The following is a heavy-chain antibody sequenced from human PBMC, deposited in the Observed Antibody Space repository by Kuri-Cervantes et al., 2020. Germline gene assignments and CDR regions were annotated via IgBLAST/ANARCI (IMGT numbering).Heavy chain of an antibody. D-gene: IGHD6-19*01. V-gene: IGHV1-69*13. CDR2: IIPMFGTA. J-gene: IGHJ4*02. CDR3: ARGLPGYSSGWYVNETSDDY. CDR1: GGTFSNYT. Sequence: SVKVSCKASGGTFSNYTISWVRQAPGQGLEWMGGIIPMFGTANYAQKFQGRVTITADESTSTAYMELSSLRSEDTAVYYCARGLPGYSSGWYVNETSDDYWGQGTLVTVSS.